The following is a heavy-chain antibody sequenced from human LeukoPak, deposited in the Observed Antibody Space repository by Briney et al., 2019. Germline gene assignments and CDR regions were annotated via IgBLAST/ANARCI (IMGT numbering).Heavy chain of an antibody. Sequence: GGSLRLSCAASGFTVSNHYMSWVRQAPGKGLECVSIIYSGGSTYYGDSVKGRFTVSRDNSKNTLYLQMNSLRAEDTAVYYCAKGARVLGIAPLHPFDYWGQGTLVTVSS. J-gene: IGHJ4*02. D-gene: IGHD6-13*01. CDR1: GFTVSNHY. CDR2: IYSGGST. CDR3: AKGARVLGIAPLHPFDY. V-gene: IGHV3-53*01.